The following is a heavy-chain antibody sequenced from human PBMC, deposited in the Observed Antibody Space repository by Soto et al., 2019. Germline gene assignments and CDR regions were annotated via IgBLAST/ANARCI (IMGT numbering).Heavy chain of an antibody. V-gene: IGHV4-31*03. Sequence: QVQLQESGPGLVKPSQTLSLTCTVSGGSISSGGYYWYWIRQPSGKGLEWIGFTYYSGTTYYIPSLKSRVPLSVDTSKNQFSLKLRSVTAADTAVYYRASLDVDTTMVGRDYWGQGTLVTVSS. CDR1: GGSISSGGYY. CDR2: TYYSGTT. J-gene: IGHJ4*02. D-gene: IGHD5-18*01. CDR3: ASLDVDTTMVGRDY.